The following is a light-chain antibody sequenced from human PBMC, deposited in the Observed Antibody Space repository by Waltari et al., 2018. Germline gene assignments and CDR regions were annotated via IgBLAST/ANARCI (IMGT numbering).Light chain of an antibody. V-gene: IGLV2-14*03. Sequence: QSALTQPASVSGSPGQSITISCTGTSSDVGSYNYVSWYQQHPGKAPKLMIYDVNKRPSGVSTRFSGSKSCNTASLTISGFQAEDEADYYCSSYTSSSTWVFGGGTKLTVL. CDR3: SSYTSSSTWV. CDR1: SSDVGSYNY. J-gene: IGLJ3*02. CDR2: DVN.